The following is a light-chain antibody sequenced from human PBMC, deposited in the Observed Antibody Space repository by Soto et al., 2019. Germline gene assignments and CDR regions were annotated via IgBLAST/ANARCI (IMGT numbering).Light chain of an antibody. CDR1: SSDVGGYNY. Sequence: QSALTQPPSASGSPGQSVTISCTGTSSDVGGYNYVSWYQHHPGKGPKLMIYEVSKRPSGVPDRFSGSKSGNPASLTVSGLQAEDEADYYCSSFAGSNTIFGGGTQLTVL. V-gene: IGLV2-8*01. CDR2: EVS. J-gene: IGLJ2*01. CDR3: SSFAGSNTI.